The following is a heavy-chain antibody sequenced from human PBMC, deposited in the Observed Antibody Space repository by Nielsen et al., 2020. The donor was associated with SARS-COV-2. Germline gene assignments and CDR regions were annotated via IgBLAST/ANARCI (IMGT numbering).Heavy chain of an antibody. V-gene: IGHV3-9*01. J-gene: IGHJ6*02. CDR3: AKSSNSDYYYYYGMDV. D-gene: IGHD2-2*01. Sequence: SLKISCATSGFSFDDYGMHWVRQAPGKGLEWVSGISWNSGNRGHADSVRGRFTISRDNAKKSLYLQMNNLRTEDTAVYYCAKSSNSDYYYYYGMDVWGQGTTVTVPS. CDR2: ISWNSGNR. CDR1: GFSFDDYG.